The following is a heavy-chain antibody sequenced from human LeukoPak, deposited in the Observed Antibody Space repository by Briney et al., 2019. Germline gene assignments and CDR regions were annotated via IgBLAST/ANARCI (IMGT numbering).Heavy chain of an antibody. CDR3: ARAHSSSRMVADY. Sequence: PSETLSLTCTVSGASISSSSHYWGWIRQPPGKGLEWIGSIHYSGSSYYNPSLKSRVTMSVDTSKIQFSLKLSSVTAADTAVYYCARAHSSSRMVADYWGQGTLVTVSS. CDR2: IHYSGSS. D-gene: IGHD6-13*01. V-gene: IGHV4-39*07. J-gene: IGHJ4*02. CDR1: GASISSSSHY.